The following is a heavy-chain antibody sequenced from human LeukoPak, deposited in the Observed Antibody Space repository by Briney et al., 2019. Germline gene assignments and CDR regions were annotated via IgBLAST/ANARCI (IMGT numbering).Heavy chain of an antibody. CDR3: TKQYYYDSSGYFGY. V-gene: IGHV4-59*01. Sequence: SETLSLTCTVSGGSISSYYWSWIRQPPGKGLEWIGYIYYSGNTDCNPSLKSRVTISVDTSKNQFSLKLSSVTAADTAVYYCTKQYYYDSSGYFGYWGQGTLVTVSS. CDR1: GGSISSYY. D-gene: IGHD3-22*01. CDR2: IYYSGNT. J-gene: IGHJ4*02.